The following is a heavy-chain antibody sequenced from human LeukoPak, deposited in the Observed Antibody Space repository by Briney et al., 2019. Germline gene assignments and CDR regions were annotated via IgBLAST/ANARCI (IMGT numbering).Heavy chain of an antibody. D-gene: IGHD2-2*01. Sequence: SETLSLTCAVYGGSFSGYYWSWIRQPPGKGLEWIGEINHSGSTNYNPSLKSRVTISVDTSKNQFSLKLSSVTAADTAVYYCARDYCSSTSCKPYYYYGMDVWGQGTTVTVSS. CDR3: ARDYCSSTSCKPYYYYGMDV. CDR2: INHSGST. CDR1: GGSFSGYY. J-gene: IGHJ6*02. V-gene: IGHV4-34*01.